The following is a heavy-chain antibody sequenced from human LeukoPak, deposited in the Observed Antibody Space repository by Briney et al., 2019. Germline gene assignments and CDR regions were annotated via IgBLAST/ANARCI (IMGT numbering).Heavy chain of an antibody. CDR2: IRSKGYGRTT. D-gene: IGHD1-26*01. CDR3: IKSRGGSYSGIDN. J-gene: IGHJ4*02. Sequence: PGRSLRLSCTASGFTFGDYAMSWVRQAPGKGLEWVGFIRSKGYGRTTEYAASVKGRFTISRDDSKSIAYLQMNSLKTEDTAVYYCIKSRGGSYSGIDNWGQGTLVTVSS. V-gene: IGHV3-49*04. CDR1: GFTFGDYA.